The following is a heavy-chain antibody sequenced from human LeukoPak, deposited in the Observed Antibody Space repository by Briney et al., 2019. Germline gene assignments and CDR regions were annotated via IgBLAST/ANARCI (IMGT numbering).Heavy chain of an antibody. D-gene: IGHD3-9*01. CDR1: GFTFSDYY. Sequence: PGGSLRLSCAASGFTFSDYYMSWIRQAPGKGLEWISYITSSSSDTNYADSVKGRFTISRDSAKKSLYLQMNSLRAEDTAVYYCARDYDILTGYFRGGFDYWGQGTLVTVSS. V-gene: IGHV3-11*05. CDR3: ARDYDILTGYFRGGFDY. J-gene: IGHJ4*02. CDR2: ITSSSSDT.